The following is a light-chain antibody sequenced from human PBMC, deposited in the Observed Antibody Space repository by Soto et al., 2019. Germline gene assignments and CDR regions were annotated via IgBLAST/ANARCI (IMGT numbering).Light chain of an antibody. J-gene: IGKJ1*01. CDR2: DAS. CDR3: QHYNSYSPT. Sequence: DIQMTQSPSTLSASVGDRVTITCRASQSISSWLAWYQQKPGKAPKLLIYDASSLKGGVPSRFSGSGSGTEFTLTISSLQPDDFATYYCQHYNSYSPTFGQGTKVDIK. CDR1: QSISSW. V-gene: IGKV1-5*01.